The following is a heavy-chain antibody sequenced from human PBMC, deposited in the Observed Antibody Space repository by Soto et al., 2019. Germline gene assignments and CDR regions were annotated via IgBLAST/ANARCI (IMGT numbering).Heavy chain of an antibody. CDR3: ARGTAATLYYYYMDV. V-gene: IGHV1-2*04. CDR2: INPNSGGT. CDR1: GYAFTGYY. J-gene: IGHJ6*03. Sequence: ASVKVSCKASGYAFTGYYMHWVRQAPGQGLEWMGWINPNSGGTNYAQKFQGWVTMTRDTSISTAYMELSRLRSDDTAVYYCARGTAATLYYYYMDVWGKGITVTVS. D-gene: IGHD6-25*01.